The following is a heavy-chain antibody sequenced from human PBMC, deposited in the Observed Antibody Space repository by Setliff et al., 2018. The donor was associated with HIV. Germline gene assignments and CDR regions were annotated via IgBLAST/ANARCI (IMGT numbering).Heavy chain of an antibody. CDR2: IYSSGST. CDR1: GGTISSYY. Sequence: PSETLSLTCTVAGGTISSYYWSWIRQPPGKGLEWIGNIYSSGSTNYNPSLKSRVTISVDTSKNQFCLKLTSVTATDTAGYYCAGDETTVTFDYWGQGTLVTVSS. D-gene: IGHD4-17*01. CDR3: AGDETTVTFDY. V-gene: IGHV4-4*09. J-gene: IGHJ4*02.